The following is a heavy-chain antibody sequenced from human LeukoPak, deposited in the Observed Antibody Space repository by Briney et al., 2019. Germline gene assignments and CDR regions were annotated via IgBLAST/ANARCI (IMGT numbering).Heavy chain of an antibody. CDR2: INTDGTTT. J-gene: IGHJ6*03. V-gene: IGHV3-74*01. Sequence: GGSLRLSCAASGITFSNYWIHWVRQAPGEGLVWVSRINTDGTTTSYADSVKGRFTISRDNSKNTLYLQMSSLRAEDTAVYYCAKDGYSSGWNRYYYYMDVWGKGTTVTVSS. D-gene: IGHD6-19*01. CDR1: GITFSNYW. CDR3: AKDGYSSGWNRYYYYMDV.